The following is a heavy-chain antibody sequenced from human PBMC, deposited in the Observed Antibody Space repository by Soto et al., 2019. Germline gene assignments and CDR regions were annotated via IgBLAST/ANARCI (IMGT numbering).Heavy chain of an antibody. CDR3: VRDSHGDY. CDR2: IDHDGPT. CDR1: GFIFSNYW. Sequence: EVQLVESGGGLVQPGGSLRLSCAGSGFIFSNYWMHWVRQAPGKGLEWVSRIDHDGPTDYAASVRGRFTISRDNAENTLYLHMNSLRPEDTAVYYCVRDSHGDYWGQGTLVTVSS. J-gene: IGHJ4*02. V-gene: IGHV3-74*01.